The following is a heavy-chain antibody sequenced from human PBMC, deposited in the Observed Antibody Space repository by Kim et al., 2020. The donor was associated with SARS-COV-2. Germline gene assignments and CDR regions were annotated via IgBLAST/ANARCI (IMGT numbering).Heavy chain of an antibody. J-gene: IGHJ4*02. CDR3: ARDTDSSGYFDY. V-gene: IGHV1-69*01. Sequence: NYAQKFQGRVTLTADESTSTAYMELSSLRSEDTAVYYCARDTDSSGYFDYWGQGTLVTVSS. D-gene: IGHD3-22*01.